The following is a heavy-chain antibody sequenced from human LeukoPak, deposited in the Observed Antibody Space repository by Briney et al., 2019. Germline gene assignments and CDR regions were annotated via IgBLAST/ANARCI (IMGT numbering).Heavy chain of an antibody. D-gene: IGHD3-3*01. CDR1: GYTFTSYD. Sequence: ASVKVSCEASGYTFTSYDINWVRQATGQGLEWMGWMNPNSGNTGYAQKFQGRVTITRNTSISTAYMELSSLRSEDTAVYYCARNALRFLEWLSPRFDYWGQGTLVTVSS. CDR3: ARNALRFLEWLSPRFDY. J-gene: IGHJ4*02. V-gene: IGHV1-8*03. CDR2: MNPNSGNT.